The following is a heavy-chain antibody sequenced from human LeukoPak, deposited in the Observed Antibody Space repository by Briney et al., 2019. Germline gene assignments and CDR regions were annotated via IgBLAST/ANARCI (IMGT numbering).Heavy chain of an antibody. Sequence: ASVKVSCKASGYTFTSYGISWVRQAPGQGLEWMGWISAYNGNTNYAQKFQGRVTMTEGTSTDTAYMELSSLRSEDTAVYYCATDWFSRSGATAGYWGQGTLVTVSS. J-gene: IGHJ4*02. CDR1: GYTFTSYG. V-gene: IGHV1-18*01. D-gene: IGHD1-26*01. CDR3: ATDWFSRSGATAGY. CDR2: ISAYNGNT.